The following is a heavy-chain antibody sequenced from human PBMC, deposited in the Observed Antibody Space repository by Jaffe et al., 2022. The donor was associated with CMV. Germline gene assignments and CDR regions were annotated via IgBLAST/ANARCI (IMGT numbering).Heavy chain of an antibody. J-gene: IGHJ6*02. CDR1: GFTFSSYS. CDR2: ISSSSSYI. Sequence: EVQLVESGGGLVKPGGSLRLSCAASGFTFSSYSMNWVRQAPGKGLEWVSSISSSSSYIYYADSVKGRFTISRDNAKNSLYLQMNSLRAEDTAVYYCAREGSIAAAGTYPVHYYYGMDVWGQGTTVTVSS. V-gene: IGHV3-21*01. CDR3: AREGSIAAAGTYPVHYYYGMDV. D-gene: IGHD6-13*01.